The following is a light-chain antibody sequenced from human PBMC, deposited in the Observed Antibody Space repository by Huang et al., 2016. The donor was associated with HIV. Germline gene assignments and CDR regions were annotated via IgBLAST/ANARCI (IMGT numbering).Light chain of an antibody. CDR2: KAS. Sequence: DIQMTQSPSTLSASVGDRVTITCRASQSIGSWLAWYQQKPGRAPEVLIYKASSLESGVPPRFSGSGSGTEFTLTISSLQPDDFATYYCHQYNSYPLTFGGGTKVEIK. V-gene: IGKV1-5*03. CDR3: HQYNSYPLT. CDR1: QSIGSW. J-gene: IGKJ4*01.